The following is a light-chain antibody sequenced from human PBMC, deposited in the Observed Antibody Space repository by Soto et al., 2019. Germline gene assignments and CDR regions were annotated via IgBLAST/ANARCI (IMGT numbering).Light chain of an antibody. CDR1: QYFGSS. J-gene: IGKJ2*01. V-gene: IGKV3-15*01. Sequence: EIVMTQSPGILSVSSGEEATLSSRAGQYFGSSLAWYQQKPGQAPRLLIYGASTRATASPARFSASGSGTDFTLSISSLQSEDFAIYYCHQYHNWPYTFGQGTKLEI. CDR2: GAS. CDR3: HQYHNWPYT.